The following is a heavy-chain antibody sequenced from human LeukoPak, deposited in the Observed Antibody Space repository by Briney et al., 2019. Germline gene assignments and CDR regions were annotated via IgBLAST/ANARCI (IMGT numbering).Heavy chain of an antibody. V-gene: IGHV3-33*01. CDR3: ARGGWGYCSGGSCHIDY. CDR1: GFTFSRYG. Sequence: GGSLRLSCAASGFTFSRYGMHWVRQAPGKGLEWVAVIWYDGSNKYYADSVKGRFTISRDNSKNTLYLQMNSLRAEDTAVYYCARGGWGYCSGGSCHIDYWGQGTLVTVSS. J-gene: IGHJ4*02. D-gene: IGHD2-15*01. CDR2: IWYDGSNK.